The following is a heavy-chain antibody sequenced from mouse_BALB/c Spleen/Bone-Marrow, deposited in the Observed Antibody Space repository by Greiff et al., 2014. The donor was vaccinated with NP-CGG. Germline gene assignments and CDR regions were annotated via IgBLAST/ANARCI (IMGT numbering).Heavy chain of an antibody. CDR3: ARVYGWYFDV. D-gene: IGHD1-1*01. CDR1: GFTFSSYG. Sequence: DVMLVESGGGLVQPGGSLKLSCVASGFTFSSYGMSWVRQTPDKRLELVATINNNGGSTYYPDSVKGQFTISRDNAKNTLYLQRSSLKSEDTAMYYCARVYGWYFDVWGAGTTVTVSS. CDR2: INNNGGST. J-gene: IGHJ1*01. V-gene: IGHV5-6-3*01.